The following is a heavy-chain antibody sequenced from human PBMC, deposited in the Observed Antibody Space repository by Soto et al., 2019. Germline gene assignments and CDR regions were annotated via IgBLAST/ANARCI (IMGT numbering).Heavy chain of an antibody. CDR2: ISGSGGST. CDR3: AVNYYDSSGIFPAFDY. Sequence: GGSLRLSCAASGFTFSSYAMSWVRQAPGKGLEWVSAISGSGGSTYYADSVKGRFTISRDNSKNTLYLRMNSLRAEDTAVYYCAVNYYDSSGIFPAFDYWGQGTLVTVSS. J-gene: IGHJ4*02. D-gene: IGHD3-22*01. CDR1: GFTFSSYA. V-gene: IGHV3-23*01.